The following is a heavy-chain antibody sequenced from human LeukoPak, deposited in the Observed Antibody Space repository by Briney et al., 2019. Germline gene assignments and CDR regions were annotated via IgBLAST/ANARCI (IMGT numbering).Heavy chain of an antibody. CDR1: GFTFSSYT. CDR2: ISSSSSYI. J-gene: IGHJ6*02. CDR3: ASDPTPRYCSGGSCYTHYGMDV. D-gene: IGHD2-15*01. Sequence: GGSLRLSCAASGFTFSSYTMNWVRQAPGKGLEWVSSISSSSSYIYYADSVKGRLTIPRDNAKNSLYLQMNSLRAEDTAVYYCASDPTPRYCSGGSCYTHYGMDVWGQGTTVTVSS. V-gene: IGHV3-21*01.